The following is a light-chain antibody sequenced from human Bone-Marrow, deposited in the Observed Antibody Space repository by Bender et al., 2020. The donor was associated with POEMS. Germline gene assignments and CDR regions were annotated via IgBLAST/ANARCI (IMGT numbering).Light chain of an antibody. CDR3: TSYTPSGTLYI. Sequence: SALTQPASVSGSPGQSITISCTGSSSDIGGYKYVSWYQQHPGKAPKLLIYDVTSRPSGVPPRFSGSKSGNTASLSISGLQAEDEADYYCTSYTPSGTLYIFGTGTKVTVL. J-gene: IGLJ1*01. CDR1: SSDIGGYKY. CDR2: DVT. V-gene: IGLV2-14*01.